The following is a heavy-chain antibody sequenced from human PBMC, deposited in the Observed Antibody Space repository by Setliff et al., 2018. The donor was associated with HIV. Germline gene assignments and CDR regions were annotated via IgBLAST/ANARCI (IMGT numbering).Heavy chain of an antibody. CDR2: IYYSGST. Sequence: SETLSLTCTVSGGFIGSHYWNWIRQPPGKGLEWIGYIYYSGSTLYNTSLKSRVTISVDTSKNQFSLKLRSVTAADTAVYFCVNSGYDGDYYYYYMDVWGKGTTVTVSS. J-gene: IGHJ6*03. CDR1: GGFIGSHY. D-gene: IGHD5-12*01. CDR3: VNSGYDGDYYYYYMDV. V-gene: IGHV4-59*08.